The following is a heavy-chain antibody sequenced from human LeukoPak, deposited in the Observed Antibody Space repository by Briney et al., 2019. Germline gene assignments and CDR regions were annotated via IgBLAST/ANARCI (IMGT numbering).Heavy chain of an antibody. V-gene: IGHV4-61*02. CDR3: ARESYGSHFDY. CDR2: IYTSGST. D-gene: IGHD5-18*01. CDR1: GGSISSGSYY. J-gene: IGHJ4*02. Sequence: SETLSLTCTVSGGSISSGSYYWSWIRQPAGKGLEWIGRIYTSGSTNYNPSLKSRVTISVDTSKNQFSLKLSSVTAADTAVYYCARESYGSHFDYWGQGTLVTVSS.